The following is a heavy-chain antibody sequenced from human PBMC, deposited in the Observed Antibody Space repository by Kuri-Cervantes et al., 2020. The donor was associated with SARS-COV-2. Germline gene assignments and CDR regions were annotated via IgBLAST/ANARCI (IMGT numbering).Heavy chain of an antibody. CDR3: AREGVYYDFWSGEFDY. CDR2: ISYDGSNK. D-gene: IGHD3-3*01. V-gene: IGHV3-30*03. CDR1: GFTFSSYG. J-gene: IGHJ4*02. Sequence: GGSLRLSCAASGFTFSSYGMLWVRQAPGKGLEWVAVISYDGSNKYYADSVKGRFTISRDNSKNTLYLQMNSLRAEDTAVYYCAREGVYYDFWSGEFDYWGQGTLVTVSS.